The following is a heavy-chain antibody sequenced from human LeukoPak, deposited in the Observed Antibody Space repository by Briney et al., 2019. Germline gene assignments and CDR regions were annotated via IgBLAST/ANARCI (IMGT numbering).Heavy chain of an antibody. V-gene: IGHV1-69*06. Sequence: AIYAQKVQGRVTIPANKPTSTAYMELSSLRSEKTAVYYCARGRWLHHRWFDPWGQGTQVTVSS. CDR2: A. D-gene: IGHD5-24*01. J-gene: IGHJ5*02. CDR3: ARGRWLHHRWFDP.